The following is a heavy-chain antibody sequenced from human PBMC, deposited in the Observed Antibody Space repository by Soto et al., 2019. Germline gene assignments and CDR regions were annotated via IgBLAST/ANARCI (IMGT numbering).Heavy chain of an antibody. CDR2: IIPMLGIA. J-gene: IGHJ4*02. V-gene: IGHV1-69*02. CDR3: ARVFYCGGDCYSGFFDY. D-gene: IGHD2-21*02. CDR1: GGTFNTYT. Sequence: QVQLVQSGAEVKKPGSSVKVSCKASGGTFNTYTINWVRQAPGQGLEWMGRIIPMLGIAKYAQKFQGRVTFSADKYTSTAYMELGSLRSEDTAVFYCARVFYCGGDCYSGFFDYWGQGTLVTVSS.